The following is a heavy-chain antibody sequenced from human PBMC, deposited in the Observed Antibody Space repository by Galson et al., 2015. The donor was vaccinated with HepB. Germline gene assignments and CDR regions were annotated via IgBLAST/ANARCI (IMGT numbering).Heavy chain of an antibody. CDR2: IIPIFGTA. CDR3: ARATVTPHYYYYYYYMDV. J-gene: IGHJ6*03. CDR1: GGTFSSYA. Sequence: SVKVSCKASGGTFSSYAISWVRQAPGQGLEWMGGIIPIFGTANYAQKFQDRVTTTRDRSMSTAYMELSSLRSEDTAVYYCARATVTPHYYYYYYYMDVWGKGTTVTVSS. V-gene: IGHV1-69*05. D-gene: IGHD4-11*01.